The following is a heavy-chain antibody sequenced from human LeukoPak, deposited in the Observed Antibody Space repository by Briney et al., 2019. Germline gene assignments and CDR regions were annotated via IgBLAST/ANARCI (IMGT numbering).Heavy chain of an antibody. CDR1: GFTFDDYA. CDR3: AKENDGMDV. CDR2: ISWNSGSI. D-gene: IGHD1-1*01. Sequence: GRSLRLSCAASGFTFDDYAMHWVRQAPGKGLGWVSGISWNSGSIGYADSVKGRFTISRDNAKNSLYLQMNSLRAEDTALYYCAKENDGMDVWGQGTTVTVSS. V-gene: IGHV3-9*01. J-gene: IGHJ6*02.